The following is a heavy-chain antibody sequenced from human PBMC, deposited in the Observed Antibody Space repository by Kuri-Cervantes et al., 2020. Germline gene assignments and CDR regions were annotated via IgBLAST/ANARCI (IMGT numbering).Heavy chain of an antibody. V-gene: IGHV1-18*01. CDR2: ISAYNGNT. CDR1: GYTFTSYG. Sequence: ASVKVSCKASGYTFTSYGISWVRQAPGQGLEWMGWISAYNGNTNYAQKLQGRVTMTRDTSISTAYMELSRLRSDDTAVYYCAREGVNYDILTGYYMRSNFDYWGQGTLVTVSS. CDR3: AREGVNYDILTGYYMRSNFDY. J-gene: IGHJ4*02. D-gene: IGHD3-9*01.